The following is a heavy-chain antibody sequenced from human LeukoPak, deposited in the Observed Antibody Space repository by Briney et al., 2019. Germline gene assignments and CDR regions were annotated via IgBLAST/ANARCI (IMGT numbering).Heavy chain of an antibody. J-gene: IGHJ4*02. D-gene: IGHD1/OR15-1a*01. Sequence: SETLSLTCAVSGYSISSGYYWGWIRQPPGKGLEWIGSIYHSGSTYYNPSLKSRVTISVDTSKNQFSLKLSSVTAADTAVYYCARHLTSGTYYFDYWGQGTLVTVSS. CDR2: IYHSGST. V-gene: IGHV4-38-2*01. CDR3: ARHLTSGTYYFDY. CDR1: GYSISSGYY.